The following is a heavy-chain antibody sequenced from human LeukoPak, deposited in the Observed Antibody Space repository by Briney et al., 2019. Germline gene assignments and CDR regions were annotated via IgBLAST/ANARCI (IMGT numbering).Heavy chain of an antibody. CDR3: ARLKFYDSTGYSPGYYMDV. CDR1: GGAIISYY. V-gene: IGHV4-4*07. J-gene: IGHJ6*03. Sequence: TSETLSLTCSVSGGAIISYYWSWIRLPAGKGPEWIGRIYPTGNTDYNPSLKTRVTMSTDLSKKQFSLRLRSVTAADTAVYYCARLKFYDSTGYSPGYYMDVWGKGTAVTVSS. D-gene: IGHD3-22*01. CDR2: IYPTGNT.